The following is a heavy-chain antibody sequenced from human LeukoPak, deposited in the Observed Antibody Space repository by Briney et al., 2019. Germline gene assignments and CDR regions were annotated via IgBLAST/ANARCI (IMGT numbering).Heavy chain of an antibody. CDR2: INPNSGGT. J-gene: IGHJ6*03. Sequence: GASVKVSCKASGYTFTGYYMHWVRQAPGQGLEWMGWINPNSGGTNYAQKFQGRVTMTRDTSISTAYMELSRLRSDDTAVYYCARAPQRQLRYFDWLHIYYYYYMDVWGKGTTVTISS. CDR1: GYTFTGYY. V-gene: IGHV1-2*02. D-gene: IGHD3-9*01. CDR3: ARAPQRQLRYFDWLHIYYYYYMDV.